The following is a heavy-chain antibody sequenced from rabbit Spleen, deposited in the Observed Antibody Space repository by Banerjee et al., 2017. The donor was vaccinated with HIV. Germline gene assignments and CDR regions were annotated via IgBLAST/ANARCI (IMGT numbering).Heavy chain of an antibody. D-gene: IGHD2-1*01. CDR1: GFDFSAYG. J-gene: IGHJ4*01. CDR2: IEPIFGNT. V-gene: IGHV1S47*01. Sequence: QEQLVESGGGLVQPGGSLTLSCKASGFDFSAYGMSRVRQAPGKGLEWIGYIEPIFGNTYYANWVNGRFTISSHNAQNTLYLQLNSLTAADTATYFCVRDLGYDDYSEKGYFNLWGPGTLVTVS. CDR3: VRDLGYDDYSEKGYFNL.